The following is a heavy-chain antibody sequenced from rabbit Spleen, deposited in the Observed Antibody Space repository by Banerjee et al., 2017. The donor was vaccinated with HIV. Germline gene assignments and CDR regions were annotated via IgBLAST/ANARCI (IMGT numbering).Heavy chain of an antibody. D-gene: IGHD6-1*01. CDR1: GFSFSDRDV. CDR2: INAATAKP. CDR3: ASSYGNAVFKL. J-gene: IGHJ4*01. Sequence: QEQLVESGGGLVQPEGSLTLTCKASGFSFSDRDVMCWVRQAPGKGLEWIACINAATAKPVYATWAKGRFTISRTSSTTVTLRMTSLTAADRATYFCASSYGNAVFKLWGPGTLVTVS. V-gene: IGHV1S45*01.